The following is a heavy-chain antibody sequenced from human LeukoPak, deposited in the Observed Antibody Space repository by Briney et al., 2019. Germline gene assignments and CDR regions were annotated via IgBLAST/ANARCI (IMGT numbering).Heavy chain of an antibody. CDR3: ARDSRALTYYDFWSGYSSDAFDI. D-gene: IGHD3-3*01. CDR2: IYYSGST. V-gene: IGHV4-61*08. Sequence: SETLSLTCAVSGGSISSGDYYWSWIRQPPGKGLEWIGYIYYSGSTNYNPSLKSRVTISVDTSKNQFSLKLSSVTAADTAVYYCARDSRALTYYDFWSGYSSDAFDIWGQGTMVTVSS. CDR1: GGSISSGDYY. J-gene: IGHJ3*02.